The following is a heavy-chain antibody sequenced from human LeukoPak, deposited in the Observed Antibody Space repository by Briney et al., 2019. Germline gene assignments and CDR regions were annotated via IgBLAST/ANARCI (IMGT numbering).Heavy chain of an antibody. Sequence: GGSLRLSCAASGFTFSNYMMHWVRQAPGKGLVWVSRIKSDGITITYADSVKGRFTISRDNAESSLFLQMNSLRAEDTAVYYCVRNLAVAGTCFDSWGQGTLVTVSS. CDR1: GFTFSNYM. V-gene: IGHV3-74*01. J-gene: IGHJ4*02. CDR3: VRNLAVAGTCFDS. CDR2: IKSDGITI. D-gene: IGHD6-19*01.